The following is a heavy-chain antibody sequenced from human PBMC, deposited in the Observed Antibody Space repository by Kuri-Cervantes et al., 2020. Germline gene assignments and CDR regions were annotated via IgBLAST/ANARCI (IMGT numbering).Heavy chain of an antibody. J-gene: IGHJ4*02. Sequence: GESLKISCAASGFTFSNYAMAWVRQAPGKGLEWVSTIRGTGTSTYYADSVKGRFTFSRDNSQNTLFLQMNSLRAEDTAIYYCAQGFCGGGKCYPINYWGQGTLVTVSS. CDR2: IRGTGTST. CDR1: GFTFSNYA. V-gene: IGHV3-23*01. CDR3: AQGFCGGGKCYPINY. D-gene: IGHD2-15*01.